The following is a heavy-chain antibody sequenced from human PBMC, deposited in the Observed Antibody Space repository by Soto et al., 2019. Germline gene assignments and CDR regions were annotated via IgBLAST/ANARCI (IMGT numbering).Heavy chain of an antibody. Sequence: GGSLRLSCAASGFTFSSYSMNWVRQAPGKGLEWVSSISSSSSYIYYADSVKGRFTISRDNAKNSLYLQMNSLRAEDTAVYYCARPQLGYCSSTSCPHLGLDAFDIWGQGTMVTVSS. CDR1: GFTFSSYS. D-gene: IGHD2-2*01. J-gene: IGHJ3*02. V-gene: IGHV3-21*01. CDR2: ISSSSSYI. CDR3: ARPQLGYCSSTSCPHLGLDAFDI.